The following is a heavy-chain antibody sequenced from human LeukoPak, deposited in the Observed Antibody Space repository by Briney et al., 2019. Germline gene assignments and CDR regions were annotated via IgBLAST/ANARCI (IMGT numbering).Heavy chain of an antibody. CDR1: GFTFSSYE. D-gene: IGHD3-10*01. V-gene: IGHV3-48*03. J-gene: IGHJ4*02. CDR3: AKAGPGFGFDS. CDR2: ISSSGSTI. Sequence: GGSLRLSCVASGFTFSSYEMNWVRQAPGKGLEWVSDISSSGSTIDYADSVKGRFTISRDNAKNSLYLQMNSLRAEDTAVYFCAKAGPGFGFDSWGQGTLVTVSS.